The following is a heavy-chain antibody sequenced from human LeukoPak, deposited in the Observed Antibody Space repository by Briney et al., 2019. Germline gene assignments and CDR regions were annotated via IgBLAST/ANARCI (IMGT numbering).Heavy chain of an antibody. V-gene: IGHV4-61*02. Sequence: SETLSLTCTVSGGSINSGNSYWSWIRQPAGKGLEWLGRIYTTGSTNYNPSLKSRVTISVDTSKTQFSLKLSSVTAADTAVYYCATNQGGSYYGYWYFDLWGRGTLVTVSS. D-gene: IGHD1-26*01. CDR3: ATNQGGSYYGYWYFDL. CDR1: GGSINSGNSY. J-gene: IGHJ2*01. CDR2: IYTTGST.